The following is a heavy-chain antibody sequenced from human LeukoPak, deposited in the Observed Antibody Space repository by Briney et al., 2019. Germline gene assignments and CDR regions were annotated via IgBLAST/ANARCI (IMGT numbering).Heavy chain of an antibody. Sequence: VASVKVSCKASGYTFTGYYMHWVRQAPGQGLEWMGWINPNSGGTNYAQKFQGRVTMTRDTSISTAYMELSRLRSDDTAVYYCARERGSSSSEYYYYYCGMDVWGQGTTVTVSS. CDR3: ARERGSSSSEYYYYYCGMDV. V-gene: IGHV1-2*02. CDR1: GYTFTGYY. D-gene: IGHD6-6*01. CDR2: INPNSGGT. J-gene: IGHJ6*02.